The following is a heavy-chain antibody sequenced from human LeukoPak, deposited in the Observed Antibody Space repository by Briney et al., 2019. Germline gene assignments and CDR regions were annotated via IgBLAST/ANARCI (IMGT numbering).Heavy chain of an antibody. CDR2: ISYGGSNK. CDR3: AREIRSIAAYWFDP. V-gene: IGHV3-30*04. Sequence: GGSLRLSCAASGFTFSSYAMHWVRQAPGKGLEWVAVISYGGSNKYYADSVKGRFTISRDNSKNTLYLQMNSLRAEDTAVYYCAREIRSIAAYWFDPWGQGTLVTVSS. CDR1: GFTFSSYA. D-gene: IGHD6-6*01. J-gene: IGHJ5*02.